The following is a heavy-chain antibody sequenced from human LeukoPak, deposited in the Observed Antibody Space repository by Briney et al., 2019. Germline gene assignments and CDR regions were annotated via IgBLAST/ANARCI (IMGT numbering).Heavy chain of an antibody. Sequence: SSETLSLTCTVSGVSISSYYWSWLRQPPGKGLEWIGYIYYTGSTSYNPSLKSRVTMSLDASKNQFSLELNSVTPADTAVYYCARGGNYWPQWWFDPWGRGTLVSVSS. CDR1: GVSISSYY. V-gene: IGHV4-59*01. J-gene: IGHJ5*02. CDR2: IYYTGST. CDR3: ARGGNYWPQWWFDP. D-gene: IGHD1-26*01.